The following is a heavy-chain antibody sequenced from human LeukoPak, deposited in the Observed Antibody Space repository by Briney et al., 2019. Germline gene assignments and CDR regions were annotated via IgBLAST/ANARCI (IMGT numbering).Heavy chain of an antibody. V-gene: IGHV3-23*01. D-gene: IGHD5-12*01. CDR1: GFAFSSYG. CDR2: ITGIGDNT. Sequence: GGSLRLSCAASGFAFSSYGMSWVRQAPGKGLEWVSAITGIGDNTNYADSVKGRFTISRDNAKNSLYLQMNSLRAEDTAVYYCARDRGGYSGYDLDFWGQGTLVTVSS. J-gene: IGHJ4*02. CDR3: ARDRGGYSGYDLDF.